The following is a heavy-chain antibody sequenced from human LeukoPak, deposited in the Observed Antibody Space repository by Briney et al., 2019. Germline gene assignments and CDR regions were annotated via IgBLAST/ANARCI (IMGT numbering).Heavy chain of an antibody. CDR1: GYSISSGYY. V-gene: IGHV4-38-2*02. J-gene: IGHJ5*02. Sequence: PSETLSLTCTVSGYSISSGYYWGWIRQPPGKGLEWIGSIYHSGRTFYNPSLKGRVTISVDTSKNQFSLKLSSVTAADTAVYYCVRERDYYGSGSYYPWFDPWGQGTLVTVSS. CDR2: IYHSGRT. D-gene: IGHD3-10*01. CDR3: VRERDYYGSGSYYPWFDP.